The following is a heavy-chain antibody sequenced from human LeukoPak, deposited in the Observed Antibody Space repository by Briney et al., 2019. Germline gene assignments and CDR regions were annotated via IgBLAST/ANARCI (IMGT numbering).Heavy chain of an antibody. CDR2: IKQDGSEE. CDR3: ARAGDYYDSSGYFYH. D-gene: IGHD3-22*01. Sequence: GGSLRLSCAASGFTFSSYWMSWVRQAPGKGLEWVANIKQDGSEEYYVDSVKGRFTISRDNAKNSLYLQMNSLRAEDTAVYYCARAGDYYDSSGYFYHWGQGTLVTVSS. CDR1: GFTFSSYW. V-gene: IGHV3-7*01. J-gene: IGHJ4*02.